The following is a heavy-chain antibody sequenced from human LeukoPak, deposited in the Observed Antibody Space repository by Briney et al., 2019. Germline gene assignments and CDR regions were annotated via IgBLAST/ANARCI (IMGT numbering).Heavy chain of an antibody. D-gene: IGHD1-26*01. CDR3: ARRGNGSFYYFGD. CDR1: GDSITSRSFY. Sequence: KPSETLSLTCFVSGDSITSRSFYWGWIRQPPGKNLEWIGNVYHDGRTSYNPSLKTRVTISVDTSRNHFSLKLTSVTAADTAVYYCARRGNGSFYYFGDWGQGTLVTVSS. CDR2: VYHDGRT. V-gene: IGHV4-39*02. J-gene: IGHJ4*02.